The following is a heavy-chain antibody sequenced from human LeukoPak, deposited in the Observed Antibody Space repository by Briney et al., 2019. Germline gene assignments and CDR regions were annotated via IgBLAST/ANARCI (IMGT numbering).Heavy chain of an antibody. CDR3: AREGCSGGSCYSPAEYFQH. Sequence: SETLSLTCTVSGGSISSSSYYWGWIRQPPGKGLEWIGSIYYSGSTYYNPSLKSRVTISVDTSKNQFSLKLSSVTAADTAVYYCAREGCSGGSCYSPAEYFQHWGQGTLVTVSS. CDR1: GGSISSSSYY. J-gene: IGHJ1*01. D-gene: IGHD2-15*01. CDR2: IYYSGST. V-gene: IGHV4-39*07.